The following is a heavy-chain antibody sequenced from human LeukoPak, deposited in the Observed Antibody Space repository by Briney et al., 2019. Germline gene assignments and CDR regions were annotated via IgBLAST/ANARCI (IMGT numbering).Heavy chain of an antibody. CDR3: AKPRATYYDFWSGPRHGMDV. D-gene: IGHD3-3*01. J-gene: IGHJ6*02. Sequence: GGSLSRSCAASGFTFSSYGMLWVRKAPGMGLEWVAVIPYDGSNKYYADSVKGRFTISRDNSKNTLYLQMNSLRAEDTAVYYCAKPRATYYDFWSGPRHGMDVWGQGTTVTVSS. V-gene: IGHV3-30*18. CDR1: GFTFSSYG. CDR2: IPYDGSNK.